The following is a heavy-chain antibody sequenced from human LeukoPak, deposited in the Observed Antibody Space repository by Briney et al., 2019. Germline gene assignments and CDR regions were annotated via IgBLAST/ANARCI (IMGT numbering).Heavy chain of an antibody. Sequence: SETLSLTCTVSGGSISSSSYYWSWIRQPPGTGLEWIGYIYYSGSANYNPSLKSRVTISVDTSKNQFSLKLSSVTAADTAVYYCARMGIAYCGGDCYLFDYWGQGTLVTVSS. CDR3: ARMGIAYCGGDCYLFDY. CDR2: IYYSGSA. D-gene: IGHD2-21*02. J-gene: IGHJ4*02. V-gene: IGHV4-61*05. CDR1: GGSISSSSYY.